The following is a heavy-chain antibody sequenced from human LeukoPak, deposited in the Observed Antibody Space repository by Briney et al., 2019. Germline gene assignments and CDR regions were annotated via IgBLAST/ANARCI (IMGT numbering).Heavy chain of an antibody. CDR1: GGSFSGYY. J-gene: IGHJ4*02. V-gene: IGHV4-34*01. CDR3: ARRLPPSVNSGQTHRSPTRYFDY. D-gene: IGHD4-23*01. CDR2: INHSGST. Sequence: PSETLSLTCAVYGGSFSGYYWSWVRQPPGKGLEWIGEINHSGSTNYNPSLKSRVTISVDTSKNQFSLKLSSVTAADTAVYYCARRLPPSVNSGQTHRSPTRYFDYWGQGTLVTVSS.